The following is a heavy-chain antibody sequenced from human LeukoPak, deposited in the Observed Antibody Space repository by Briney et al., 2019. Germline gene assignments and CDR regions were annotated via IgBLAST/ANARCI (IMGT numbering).Heavy chain of an antibody. V-gene: IGHV4-34*01. CDR1: GGSFSGYY. Sequence: SETLSLTCAVYGGSFSGYYWSWIRQPPGKGLEWIGSIYYSGSTYYNPSLKSRVTISVDTSKNQFSLKLSSVTAADTAVYYCARGEGWFDPWGQGTLVTVSS. CDR3: ARGEGWFDP. CDR2: IYYSGST. J-gene: IGHJ5*02.